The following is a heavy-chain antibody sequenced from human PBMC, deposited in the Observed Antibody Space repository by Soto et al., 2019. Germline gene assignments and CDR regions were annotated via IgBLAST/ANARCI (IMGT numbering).Heavy chain of an antibody. CDR1: GGTFSDYA. V-gene: IGHV1-69*01. J-gene: IGHJ6*02. Sequence: QVQLVQSGAEVRKSGSPVKVSCKAAGGTFSDYALSWVRQAPGQGLEWMGGIIPMFATTNYAQKFQGRVTITADDSATTAHMELSSLKSEDTAVYYCARGRGIGFSSTWNIYWYYNMDVWGQGTTVTVSS. CDR2: IIPMFATT. CDR3: ARGRGIGFSSTWNIYWYYNMDV. D-gene: IGHD6-13*01.